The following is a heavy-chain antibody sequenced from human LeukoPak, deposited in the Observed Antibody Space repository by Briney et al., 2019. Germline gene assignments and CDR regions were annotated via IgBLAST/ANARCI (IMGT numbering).Heavy chain of an antibody. CDR3: ARGSGIAAAVV. V-gene: IGHV3-21*01. CDR2: ISSSSSYI. Sequence: GESLKISCAASGFTFSSYSMNWVRQAPGKGLEWVSSISSSSSYIYYADSVKGRFTISRDNAKNSPYLQMNSLRAEDTAVYYCARGSGIAAAVVWGQGTLVTVSS. D-gene: IGHD6-13*01. J-gene: IGHJ4*02. CDR1: GFTFSSYS.